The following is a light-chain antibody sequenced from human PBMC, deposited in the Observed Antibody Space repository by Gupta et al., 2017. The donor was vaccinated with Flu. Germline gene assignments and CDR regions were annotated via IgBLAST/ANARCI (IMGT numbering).Light chain of an antibody. V-gene: IGKV1-9*01. CDR3: QHLNTYPPT. CDR2: AAS. J-gene: IGKJ4*01. Sequence: DIQLTQSPSFLSASVGDRVTITCRASQGISSYLAWYQQKPGKAPKLLISAASTLQSGVPSRFSGSGSGTEFTLTISSLQPEDFATYYCQHLNTYPPTFGGGTKVEIK. CDR1: QGISSY.